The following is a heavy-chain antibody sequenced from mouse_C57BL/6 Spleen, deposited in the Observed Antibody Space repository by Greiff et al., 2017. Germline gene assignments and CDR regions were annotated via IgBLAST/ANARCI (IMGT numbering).Heavy chain of an antibody. CDR3: ARFRAYYYAMDY. D-gene: IGHD3-3*01. Sequence: QVQLQQSGPELVKPGASVKISCKASGYAFSSSWMNWVKQRPGKGLEWIGRIYPGDGDTNYNGKFKGKATLTADKSSSTAYMQLSSLTSEDSAVYFCARFRAYYYAMDYWGQGTSVTVSS. CDR1: GYAFSSSW. J-gene: IGHJ4*01. V-gene: IGHV1-82*01. CDR2: IYPGDGDT.